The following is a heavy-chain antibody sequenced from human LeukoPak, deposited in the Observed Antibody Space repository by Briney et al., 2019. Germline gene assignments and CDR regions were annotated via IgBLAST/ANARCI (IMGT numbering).Heavy chain of an antibody. CDR1: GFTFSSYS. J-gene: IGHJ4*02. Sequence: PGGSLRLSCAASGFTFSSYSMNWVRQAPGKGLEGVSYISSSSSTIYYADSVKGRFTISRDNAKNSLYLQMHSLRAEDTAVYYCASGVGDYYDSSGYYYGGDYWGQGTLVTVSS. CDR3: ASGVGDYYDSSGYYYGGDY. V-gene: IGHV3-48*01. CDR2: ISSSSSTI. D-gene: IGHD3-22*01.